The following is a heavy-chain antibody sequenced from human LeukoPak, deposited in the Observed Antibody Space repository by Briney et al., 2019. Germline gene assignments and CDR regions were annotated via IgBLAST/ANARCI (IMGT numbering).Heavy chain of an antibody. CDR1: GFTFSDYY. D-gene: IGHD3-22*01. CDR2: ISSSGSTI. CDR3: AGPNSSGHHDAFDI. Sequence: PGGSLRLSCAASGFTFSDYYMSWIRQAPGKGLEWVSYISSSGSTIYYADSVKGRFTISRDNAKNTLYLQMNSLRAEDTAVYYCAGPNSSGHHDAFDIWGQGTMVTVSS. V-gene: IGHV3-11*01. J-gene: IGHJ3*02.